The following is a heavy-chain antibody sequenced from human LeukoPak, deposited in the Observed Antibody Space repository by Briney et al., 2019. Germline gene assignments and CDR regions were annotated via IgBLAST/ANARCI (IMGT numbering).Heavy chain of an antibody. Sequence: GGSLRLSCAASGFTFSSYGMHWVRQAPGKGLEWVAVISYDGSNKYYADSVKGRFTISRDNSKNALYLQMNSQRAEDTAVYYCAKDLGGPGGQGTLVTVSS. D-gene: IGHD3-10*01. CDR2: ISYDGSNK. J-gene: IGHJ4*02. CDR3: AKDLGGP. CDR1: GFTFSSYG. V-gene: IGHV3-30*18.